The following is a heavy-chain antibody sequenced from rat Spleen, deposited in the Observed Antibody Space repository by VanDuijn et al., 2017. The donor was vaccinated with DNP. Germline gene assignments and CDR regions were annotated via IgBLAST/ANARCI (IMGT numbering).Heavy chain of an antibody. J-gene: IGHJ2*01. D-gene: IGHD1-2*01. V-gene: IGHV5-58*01. CDR2: INTDGGST. CDR1: GFTFSAYY. Sequence: EVQLVETGGGLVQPGRSLKLSCVASGFTFSAYYMAWVRQAPGKGLEWVASINTDGGSTYYPDSVKGRFTISRDNAENTVYLQMSSLRSEDTATYYCASWAPIAPLSTSNYWGQGVMVTVSS. CDR3: ASWAPIAPLSTSNY.